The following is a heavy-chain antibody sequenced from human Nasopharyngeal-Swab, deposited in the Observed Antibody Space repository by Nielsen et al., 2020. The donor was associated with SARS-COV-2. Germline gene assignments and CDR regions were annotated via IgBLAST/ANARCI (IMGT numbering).Heavy chain of an antibody. J-gene: IGHJ6*04. CDR2: IYSGGST. CDR3: ARLTAMVTRRVYYYGMDV. Sequence: GGSLRLSCAASGFTFSSNYMSWVRQAPGQGLEWVSVIYSGGSTYYADSVKGRFTISRDNSKNTLYLQMNSLRAEDTAVYYCARLTAMVTRRVYYYGMDVWGKGTKVTVSS. V-gene: IGHV3-53*01. CDR1: GFTFSSNY. D-gene: IGHD5-18*01.